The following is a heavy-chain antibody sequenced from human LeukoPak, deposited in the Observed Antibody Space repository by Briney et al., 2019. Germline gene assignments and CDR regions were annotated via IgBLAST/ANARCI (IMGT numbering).Heavy chain of an antibody. Sequence: GGSLRLSCAASGFTLSSFWMHWVRQAPGKGLEWVSRISSDGSSTNYADSVKGRFTISTDHPKNTLYLQMNSLRAEDTAVYFCAKRGVVIRVILVGFHKEAYYFDSWGQGALVTVSS. J-gene: IGHJ4*02. V-gene: IGHV3-74*01. CDR2: ISSDGSST. D-gene: IGHD3-22*01. CDR1: GFTLSSFW. CDR3: AKRGVVIRVILVGFHKEAYYFDS.